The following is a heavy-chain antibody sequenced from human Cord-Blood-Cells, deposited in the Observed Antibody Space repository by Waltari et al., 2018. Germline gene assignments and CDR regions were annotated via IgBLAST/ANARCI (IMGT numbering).Heavy chain of an antibody. Sequence: QVQLVESGGGVVQPGRSLRLSCAASGFTFSSYGMHWVRQAPGKGLEWVAVIWYDGSNKYYADTVKGRFTISRDNSKNTLYLQMNSLRAEDTAVYYCARDYVGAAGHYYYYYGMDVWGQGTTVTVSS. V-gene: IGHV3-33*01. CDR1: GFTFSSYG. J-gene: IGHJ6*02. CDR2: IWYDGSNK. D-gene: IGHD6-13*01. CDR3: ARDYVGAAGHYYYYYGMDV.